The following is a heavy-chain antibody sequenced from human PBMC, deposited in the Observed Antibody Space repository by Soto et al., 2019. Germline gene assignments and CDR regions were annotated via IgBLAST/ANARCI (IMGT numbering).Heavy chain of an antibody. V-gene: IGHV5-51*01. D-gene: IGHD5-12*01. CDR1: VYSFTSYW. Sequence: XESLKISRKGSVYSFTSYWLVWVRQMPGKGLEWMGIIYPGDSDTRYSPSFQGQVTISADKSISTAYLQWSSLKASDTAMYYCERRGYKSGWFDSWGQGTLVTVSS. CDR3: ERRGYKSGWFDS. CDR2: IYPGDSDT. J-gene: IGHJ5*01.